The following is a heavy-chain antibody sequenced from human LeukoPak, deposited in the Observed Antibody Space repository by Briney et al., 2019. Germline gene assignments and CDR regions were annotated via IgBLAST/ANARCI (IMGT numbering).Heavy chain of an antibody. D-gene: IGHD2-2*01. CDR3: ARGIVVVPAYYYYYYMDV. V-gene: IGHV1-69*13. J-gene: IGHJ6*03. CDR1: GGTFSSYA. CDR2: IIPIFGTA. Sequence: SVKVSCKASGGTFSSYAISWVRQAPGQGLEWMGVIIPIFGTANYAQKFQGRVTITADESTSTAYMELSSLRSEDTAVYYCARGIVVVPAYYYYYYMDVWGKGTTVTVSS.